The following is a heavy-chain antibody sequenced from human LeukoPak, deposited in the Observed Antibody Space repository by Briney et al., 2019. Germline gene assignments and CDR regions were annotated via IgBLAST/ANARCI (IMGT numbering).Heavy chain of an antibody. Sequence: GASVKVSCKASGGTFSSYAISWVRQAPGQGLEWMGRIIPILGIANYAQKFQGRVTITADKSTSTAYMELSSLRSEDTAVYYCARDYYDSSDYYGFDYWGQGTLVTVSS. CDR2: IIPILGIA. CDR1: GGTFSSYA. V-gene: IGHV1-69*04. J-gene: IGHJ4*02. CDR3: ARDYYDSSDYYGFDY. D-gene: IGHD3-22*01.